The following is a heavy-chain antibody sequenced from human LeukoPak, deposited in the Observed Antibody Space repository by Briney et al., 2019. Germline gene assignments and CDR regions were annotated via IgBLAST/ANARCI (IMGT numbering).Heavy chain of an antibody. V-gene: IGHV3-7*01. CDR3: AREGYYYDSSGYLDY. Sequence: GGSLRLSCAASGFTFSSYWMSWVRQAPGKGLGWVANIKQDGSEKYYVDSVKGRFTISRDNAKNSLYLQMNSLRAEDTAVYYCAREGYYYDSSGYLDYWGQGTLVTVSS. CDR1: GFTFSSYW. CDR2: IKQDGSEK. J-gene: IGHJ4*02. D-gene: IGHD3-22*01.